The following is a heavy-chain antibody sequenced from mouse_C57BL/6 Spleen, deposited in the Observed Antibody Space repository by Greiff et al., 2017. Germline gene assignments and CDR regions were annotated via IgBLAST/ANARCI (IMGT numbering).Heavy chain of an antibody. CDR3: ARGHDGYYFDY. Sequence: VQLQESGAELVKPGASVKISCKASGYAFSSYWMNWVKQRPGKGLEWIGQIYPGDGDTNYNGKFKGKATLTADKSSSTAYMQLSSLTSEDAAVYFCARGHDGYYFDYWGQGTTLTVSS. CDR1: GYAFSSYW. V-gene: IGHV1-80*01. CDR2: IYPGDGDT. J-gene: IGHJ2*01. D-gene: IGHD2-3*01.